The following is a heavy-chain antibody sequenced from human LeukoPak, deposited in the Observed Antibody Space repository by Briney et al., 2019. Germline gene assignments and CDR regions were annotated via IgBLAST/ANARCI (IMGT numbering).Heavy chain of an antibody. Sequence: SETLSLTRAVYGGSFSGYYWSWIRQPPGKGLEWIGEINHSGSTNYNPSLKSRVTISVDTSKNQFSLKLSSVTAADTAVYYCARGGATTVTTRGAFDIWGQGTMVTVSS. V-gene: IGHV4-34*01. CDR1: GGSFSGYY. D-gene: IGHD4-17*01. CDR3: ARGGATTVTTRGAFDI. CDR2: INHSGST. J-gene: IGHJ3*02.